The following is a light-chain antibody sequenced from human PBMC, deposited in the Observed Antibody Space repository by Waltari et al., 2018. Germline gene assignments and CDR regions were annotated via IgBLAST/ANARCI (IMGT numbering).Light chain of an antibody. CDR2: DVS. J-gene: IGLJ1*01. Sequence: QSALTQPASVSGSPGQSITISCTGTSSDDGGYNYVSWYQQHPGKAPKPMIYDVSNRPSGVSNRFSGSKSGNTVSLTISGLQAEDEADYYCSSYTSSSSPYVFGTGTKVTVL. CDR1: SSDDGGYNY. V-gene: IGLV2-14*01. CDR3: SSYTSSSSPYV.